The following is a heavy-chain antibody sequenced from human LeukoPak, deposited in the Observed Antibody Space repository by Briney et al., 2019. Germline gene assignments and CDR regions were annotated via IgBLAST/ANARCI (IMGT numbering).Heavy chain of an antibody. CDR3: ARPVPQDGFDP. D-gene: IGHD2-15*01. CDR2: IYPGDSDT. Sequence: GESLKISCKGSGYSFTSYWIVWVRQMPGKGLEWMGIIYPGDSDTRYSPSFQGQVTISADKSVSTAYLQWSSLKASDTAMYYCARPVPQDGFDPWGQGTLVTVSS. V-gene: IGHV5-51*01. J-gene: IGHJ5*02. CDR1: GYSFTSYW.